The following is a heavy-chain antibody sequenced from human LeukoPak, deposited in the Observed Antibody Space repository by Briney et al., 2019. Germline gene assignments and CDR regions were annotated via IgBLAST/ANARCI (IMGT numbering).Heavy chain of an antibody. J-gene: IGHJ4*02. D-gene: IGHD5-24*01. V-gene: IGHV5-51*01. CDR1: GHTFTKSW. CDR2: IYPDDSDT. CDR3: ARRHVYKGDY. Sequence: GESLKISCKGSGHTFTKSWIAWVRQKPGKGLEWMGLIYPDDSDTRYNPSFQGQVTISADKSITTAYLQWSSLKASDTAMYYCARRHVYKGDYWGQGTLVTVSS.